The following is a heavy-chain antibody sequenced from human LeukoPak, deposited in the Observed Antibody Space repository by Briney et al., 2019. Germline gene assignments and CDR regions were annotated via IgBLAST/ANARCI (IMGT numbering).Heavy chain of an antibody. V-gene: IGHV3-7*03. D-gene: IGHD2-2*01. Sequence: LAGGSLRLSCAASGFTFSSYWMSWLRQAPGKGLEWVANIKQDGSEKYYVDSVKGRFTISRDNAKNSLYLQMNSLRAEDTAVYYCARYCSSTSCYSDWFDPWGQGTLVTVSS. CDR2: IKQDGSEK. CDR1: GFTFSSYW. CDR3: ARYCSSTSCYSDWFDP. J-gene: IGHJ5*02.